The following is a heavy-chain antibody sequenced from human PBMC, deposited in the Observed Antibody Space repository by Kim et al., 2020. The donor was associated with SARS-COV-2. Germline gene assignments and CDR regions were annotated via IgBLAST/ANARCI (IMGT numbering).Heavy chain of an antibody. Sequence: ADSVKGRFTISRDNSKNSLYLQMNSLRTEDTALYYCAKATGFAWDYYFDYWGQGTLVTVSS. V-gene: IGHV3-43*01. J-gene: IGHJ4*02. D-gene: IGHD3-16*01. CDR3: AKATGFAWDYYFDY.